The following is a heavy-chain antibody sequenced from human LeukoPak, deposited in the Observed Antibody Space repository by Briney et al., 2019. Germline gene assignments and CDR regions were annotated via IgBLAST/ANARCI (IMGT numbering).Heavy chain of an antibody. D-gene: IGHD3-9*01. CDR1: GYTFTGYY. V-gene: IGHV1-46*01. Sequence: ASVKVSCKASGYTFTGYYMHWVRQAPGQGLEWMGIINPSGGSTSYAQKFQGRVTMTRDTSTSTVYMELSSLRSEDTAVYYCARDMDYDILTGYYNRFIGYWGQGTLVTVSS. CDR3: ARDMDYDILTGYYNRFIGY. J-gene: IGHJ4*02. CDR2: INPSGGST.